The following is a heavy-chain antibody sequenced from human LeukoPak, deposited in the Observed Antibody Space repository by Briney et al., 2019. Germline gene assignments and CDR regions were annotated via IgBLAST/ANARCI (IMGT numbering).Heavy chain of an antibody. D-gene: IGHD3-10*01. Sequence: PGESLRLSCAGSGFTFSSYDMHWVRQVSGKGLEGVSTIGTAGDTYYRDSVKGRFTISRENARNSMYLQMSSLRAGDTALYYCVRAPPGSRAFHYSYMDVWGRGTTVTVSS. CDR1: GFTFSSYD. CDR2: IGTAGDT. CDR3: VRAPPGSRAFHYSYMDV. J-gene: IGHJ6*03. V-gene: IGHV3-13*01.